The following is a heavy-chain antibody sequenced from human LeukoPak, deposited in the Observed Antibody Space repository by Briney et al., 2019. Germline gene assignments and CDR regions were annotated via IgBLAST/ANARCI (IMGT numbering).Heavy chain of an antibody. J-gene: IGHJ4*02. CDR2: ICYDGSNK. CDR3: AKGSHYDILTGYSPGDY. Sequence: PGRSLRLSWAASGVTLSSYGMHWVRQAPGKGLEWLSVICYDGSNKYYADSVKGRFTISRDNSKNTLYLQMNSLRAEDTAVYYCAKGSHYDILTGYSPGDYWGQGTLVTVSS. D-gene: IGHD3-9*01. V-gene: IGHV3-33*06. CDR1: GVTLSSYG.